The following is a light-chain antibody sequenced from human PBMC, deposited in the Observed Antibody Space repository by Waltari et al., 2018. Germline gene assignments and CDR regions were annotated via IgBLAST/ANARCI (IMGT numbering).Light chain of an antibody. Sequence: DIQMTQSPSSLSASLGDRVTLTFRANQSISKYLNWYQQRPGKAPKLLVYFKSSLQSGVPSRFSGSGSGTEFTLTINTLQPEDFATYFCQQSYGPPYTFGQGTRLEIK. J-gene: IGKJ2*01. CDR2: FKS. CDR1: QSISKY. V-gene: IGKV1-39*01. CDR3: QQSYGPPYT.